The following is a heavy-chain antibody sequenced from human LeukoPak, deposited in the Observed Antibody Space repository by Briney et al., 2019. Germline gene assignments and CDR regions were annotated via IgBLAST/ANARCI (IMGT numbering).Heavy chain of an antibody. J-gene: IGHJ4*02. CDR2: INHSGST. CDR3: ARGWSYYDSSGYYYVTARFDY. D-gene: IGHD3-22*01. Sequence: SETLSLTCAVYGGSFSGYYWSWIRQPLGKGLEWIGEINHSGSTNYNPSLKSRVTISVDTSKNQFSLKLSSVTAADTAVYYCARGWSYYDSSGYYYVTARFDYWGQGTLVTVSS. CDR1: GGSFSGYY. V-gene: IGHV4-34*01.